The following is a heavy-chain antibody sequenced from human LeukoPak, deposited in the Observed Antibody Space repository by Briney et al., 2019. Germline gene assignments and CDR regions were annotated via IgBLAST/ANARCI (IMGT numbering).Heavy chain of an antibody. D-gene: IGHD3-9*01. CDR3: ARSLTGYSKFDY. CDR2: IYYSGST. CDR1: GGSISSHY. Sequence: SETLSLTCTVSGGSISSHYWSWIRQPPGKGLEWIGYIYYSGSTNYNPSLKSRVTISVDTSKNQFSLKLSPVTAADTAVYYCARSLTGYSKFDYWGQGTLVTVSS. J-gene: IGHJ4*02. V-gene: IGHV4-59*11.